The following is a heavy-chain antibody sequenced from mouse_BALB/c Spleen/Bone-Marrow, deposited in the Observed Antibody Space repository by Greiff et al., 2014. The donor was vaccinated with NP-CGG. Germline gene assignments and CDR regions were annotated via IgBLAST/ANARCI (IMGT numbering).Heavy chain of an antibody. D-gene: IGHD2-4*01. CDR1: DYTFTRYW. Sequence: QVQLQQSGAELLKPGTSVKLSCKASDYTFTRYWMHWVKQRPGQGLEWIGELNPSNGHTNYNGKFKNKATVTVDKSSSTAYMQLSSLTSEDSAVYYCARMITTRGFDYWGQGTTLTVSS. CDR3: ARMITTRGFDY. V-gene: IGHV1S81*02. CDR2: LNPSNGHT. J-gene: IGHJ2*01.